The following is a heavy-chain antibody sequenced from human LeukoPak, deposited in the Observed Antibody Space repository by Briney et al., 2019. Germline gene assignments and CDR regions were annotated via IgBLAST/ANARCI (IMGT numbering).Heavy chain of an antibody. D-gene: IGHD3-10*01. Sequence: PGRSLRLSCAASGFTFSSYGMHWVRQAPGKGLEWVAVISYDGSNKYYADSVKGRFTTSRDNSKNTLYLQMNSLRAEDTAVYYCAKDLDYYGSGSYIFDYWGQGTLVTVSS. CDR2: ISYDGSNK. V-gene: IGHV3-30*18. J-gene: IGHJ4*02. CDR3: AKDLDYYGSGSYIFDY. CDR1: GFTFSSYG.